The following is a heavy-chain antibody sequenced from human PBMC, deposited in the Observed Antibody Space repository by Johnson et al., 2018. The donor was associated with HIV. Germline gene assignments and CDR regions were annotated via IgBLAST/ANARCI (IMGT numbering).Heavy chain of an antibody. J-gene: IGHJ3*02. V-gene: IGHV3-48*01. CDR1: EFSFSTYA. Sequence: VQLVESGGGVVQPGRSLRLSCAASEFSFSTYAMHWVRQAPGKGLEWVSYISSSGTTIYYTDSVKGRFTVSRDSSKNKLYLQMNSLRAEDTAVYYCARSPYSSGWYNGFQWAFDIWGQGTMVTVSS. D-gene: IGHD6-13*01. CDR2: ISSSGTTI. CDR3: ARSPYSSGWYNGFQWAFDI.